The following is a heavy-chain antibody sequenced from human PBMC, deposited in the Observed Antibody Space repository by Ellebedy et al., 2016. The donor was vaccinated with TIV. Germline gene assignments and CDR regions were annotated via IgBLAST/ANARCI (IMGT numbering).Heavy chain of an antibody. CDR1: GFTFSDYY. D-gene: IGHD2-15*01. CDR2: ISSSGSTI. V-gene: IGHV3-11*01. CDR3: AGGTPPYYYYYMDV. Sequence: GESLKISXAASGFTFSDYYMSWIRQAPGKGLEWVSYISSSGSTIYYADSVKGRFTISRDNAKNSLYLQMNSLRAEDTAVYYCAGGTPPYYYYYMDVWGKGTTVTVSS. J-gene: IGHJ6*03.